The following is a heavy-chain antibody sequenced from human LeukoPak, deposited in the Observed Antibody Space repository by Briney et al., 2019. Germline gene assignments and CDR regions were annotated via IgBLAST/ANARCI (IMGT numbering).Heavy chain of an antibody. Sequence: SETLSLTCTVSGGSISSGSYYWSWIRQPPGKGLEWIGYIYYSGSTYYNPSLKSRVTISVDTSKNQFSLKLSSVTAADTAVYYCARDSSRYYYGMDVWGQGTTVTVSS. D-gene: IGHD2-2*01. V-gene: IGHV4-61*01. CDR3: ARDSSRYYYGMDV. CDR2: IYYSGST. CDR1: GGSISSGSYY. J-gene: IGHJ6*02.